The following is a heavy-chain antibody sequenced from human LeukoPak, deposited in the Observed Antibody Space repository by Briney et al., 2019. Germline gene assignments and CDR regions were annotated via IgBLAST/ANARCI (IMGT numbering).Heavy chain of an antibody. J-gene: IGHJ4*02. V-gene: IGHV3-66*01. Sequence: GGSLRLSCAASGFTVSSNYMSWVRQAPGKGLEWVSVIYSGGSTYYADSVKGRFTISRDNSKNTLYLQMNSLRAEDTAVYYCAKKNQLLYGPDDYWGQGTLVTVSS. CDR1: GFTVSSNY. D-gene: IGHD2-2*02. CDR2: IYSGGST. CDR3: AKKNQLLYGPDDY.